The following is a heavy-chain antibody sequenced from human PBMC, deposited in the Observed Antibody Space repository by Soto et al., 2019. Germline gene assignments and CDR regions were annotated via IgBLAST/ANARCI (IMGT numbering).Heavy chain of an antibody. D-gene: IGHD2-21*02. J-gene: IGHJ4*02. CDR2: INAGNGNT. CDR3: ARSIVVVTALDY. CDR1: GYTFTNYG. Sequence: GASVKVSCKASGYTFTNYGISWVRQAPGQGLEWMGWINAGNGNTKYSQKFQGRVTITRDTSASTAYMELSSLRSEDAAVYYCARSIVVVTALDYWGQGTLVTVSS. V-gene: IGHV1-3*01.